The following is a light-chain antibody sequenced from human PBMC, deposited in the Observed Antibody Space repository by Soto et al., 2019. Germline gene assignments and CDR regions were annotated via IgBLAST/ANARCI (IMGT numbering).Light chain of an antibody. CDR1: SSNIGKNT. Sequence: SALTQPPSASGTPGQRVTISCSGSSSNIGKNTVDWYQQLPGTAPKLLIYSNNQRPSGVPDRFSGSKSGTSASLAISGLQSEDEADYYCAAWDDSLNDPYVFGAGTKVTVL. V-gene: IGLV1-44*01. CDR2: SNN. J-gene: IGLJ1*01. CDR3: AAWDDSLNDPYV.